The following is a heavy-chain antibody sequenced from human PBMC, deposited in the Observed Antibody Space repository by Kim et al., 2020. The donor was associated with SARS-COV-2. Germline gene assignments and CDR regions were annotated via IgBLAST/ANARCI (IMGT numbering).Heavy chain of an antibody. CDR3: AKGAGGTVTAHFDY. J-gene: IGHJ4*02. D-gene: IGHD4-17*01. V-gene: IGHV3-23*01. Sequence: AGSVKGRFTISRDNSKNTLHLLMNSLGAEDTAVYYCAKGAGGTVTAHFDYWGQGTLVTVSS.